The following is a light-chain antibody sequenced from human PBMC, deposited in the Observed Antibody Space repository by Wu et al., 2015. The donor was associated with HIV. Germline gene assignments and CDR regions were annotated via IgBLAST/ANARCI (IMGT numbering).Light chain of an antibody. CDR1: QRISDS. J-gene: IGKJ1*01. CDR3: QQYNNWVT. Sequence: EIVMTQSPVTLSVSPGERVTLSCRASQRISDSLAWYQHKPGQAPRLLIYGASTRATGIPARFSGSESGTEFTLTISSIHSEDFAVYYCQQYNNWVTFGQGTRVEI. V-gene: IGKV3-15*01. CDR2: GAS.